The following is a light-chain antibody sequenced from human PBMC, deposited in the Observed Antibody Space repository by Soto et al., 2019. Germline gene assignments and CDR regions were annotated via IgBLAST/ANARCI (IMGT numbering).Light chain of an antibody. J-gene: IGKJ1*01. V-gene: IGKV3-20*01. CDR3: QSYGSSGA. Sequence: EIVLTQSPGTLSLSPGERATLSCRASQSVSNNYLAWYQQKPGQAPRLLIYGAYNRATGIPERFSGSGSGTDFTLTISRLEPEDFAVYYCQSYGSSGAFGQGTKVEIK. CDR1: QSVSNNY. CDR2: GAY.